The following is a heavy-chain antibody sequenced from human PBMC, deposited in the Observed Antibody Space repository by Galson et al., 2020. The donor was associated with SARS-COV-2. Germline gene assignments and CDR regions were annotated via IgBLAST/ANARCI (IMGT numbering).Heavy chain of an antibody. CDR2: IYKSGRT. CDR1: GASISSGPYY. V-gene: IGHV4-61*02. J-gene: IGHJ6*02. Sequence: SETLSLTCTVSGASISSGPYYWSWIQQPAGKGLEWIGRIYKSGRTDYNPSLWRQATMSVDTSKNQFSLKLSSVTAADTAVYYCARGNSPCVTIFGILTGTCGMDVWGQGTTVTVSS. CDR3: ARGNSPCVTIFGILTGTCGMDV. D-gene: IGHD3-3*01.